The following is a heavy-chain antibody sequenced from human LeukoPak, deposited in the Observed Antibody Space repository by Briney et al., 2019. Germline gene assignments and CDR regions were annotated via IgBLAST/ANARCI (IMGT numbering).Heavy chain of an antibody. J-gene: IGHJ4*02. CDR3: ARSSGGWLDY. CDR2: ISRSGSPT. Sequence: GGSLRLSCAASGFTFSDYYMNWIRQAPGKGLEWVSYISRSGSPTNYADSVKGRFTISRDNAKNSLYLQMNSLRAGGTAGYYWARSSGGWLDYWGQGTLVTVPS. CDR1: GFTFSDYY. V-gene: IGHV3-11*03. D-gene: IGHD4-23*01.